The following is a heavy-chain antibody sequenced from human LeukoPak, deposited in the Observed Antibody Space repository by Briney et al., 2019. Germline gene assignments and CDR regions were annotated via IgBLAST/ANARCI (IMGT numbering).Heavy chain of an antibody. CDR3: ARDNVDTAMVNWFDP. J-gene: IGHJ5*02. CDR1: GGTFSSYA. D-gene: IGHD5-18*01. Sequence: GSPVKVSCKASGGTFSSYAISWVRQAPGQGLEWMGRIIPIFGTANYAQKFQGRVTITTDESTSTAYMELSSLRSEDTAVYYCARDNVDTAMVNWFDPWGQGTLVTISS. V-gene: IGHV1-69*05. CDR2: IIPIFGTA.